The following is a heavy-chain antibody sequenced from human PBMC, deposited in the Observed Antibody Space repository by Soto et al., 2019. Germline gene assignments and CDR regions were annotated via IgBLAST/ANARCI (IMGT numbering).Heavy chain of an antibody. CDR2: INHSGST. CDR3: ARGRQGRLDAFDI. J-gene: IGHJ3*02. Sequence: QVQLQQWGAGLLKPSETLSLTCAVYGGSFSGYYWSWIRQPPGKGLEWIGEINHSGSTNYNPSLKRRFTISVDTSKNQFSLKLSSVTAADTAVYYCARGRQGRLDAFDIWGQGTMVTVSS. V-gene: IGHV4-34*01. CDR1: GGSFSGYY.